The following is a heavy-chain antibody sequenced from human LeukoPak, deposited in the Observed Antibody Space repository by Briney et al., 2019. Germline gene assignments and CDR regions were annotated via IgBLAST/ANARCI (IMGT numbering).Heavy chain of an antibody. D-gene: IGHD3-10*01. V-gene: IGHV4-39*07. CDR3: ARDYRDYNGSGSFLYGMDV. CDR2: IYYSGST. J-gene: IGHJ6*02. CDR1: GGSISSSSYY. Sequence: SETLSLTCTVSGGSISSSSYYWGWIRQPPGKGLEWIGSIYYSGSTYYNPSLKSRVTISVDTSKNQFSLKLSSVTAADTAVYYCARDYRDYNGSGSFLYGMDVWGQGTTVTVSS.